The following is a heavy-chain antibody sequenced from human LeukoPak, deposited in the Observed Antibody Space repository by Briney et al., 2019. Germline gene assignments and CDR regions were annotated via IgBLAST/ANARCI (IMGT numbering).Heavy chain of an antibody. CDR3: ARGVTYDDDSSGYLPDY. J-gene: IGHJ4*02. V-gene: IGHV4-31*03. D-gene: IGHD3-22*01. CDR1: RRSPFAPDYY. Sequence: SESLSLTRNVSRRSPFAPDYYWTCIREHPEGGVECIGYIYNRGRTYYNPSLKSRVTLSVDPSKNQFSLRLTSVTAADTAVYYCARGVTYDDDSSGYLPDYWGQGTLVTVSS. CDR2: IYNRGRT.